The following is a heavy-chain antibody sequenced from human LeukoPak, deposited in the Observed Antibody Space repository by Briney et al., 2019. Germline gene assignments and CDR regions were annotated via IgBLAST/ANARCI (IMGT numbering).Heavy chain of an antibody. J-gene: IGHJ4*02. V-gene: IGHV3-21*01. D-gene: IGHD3-22*01. CDR1: GFTFSSYS. CDR2: ISSSSSYI. CDR3: ARDLGGYDSSGYYAGRVY. Sequence: GGSLRLSCAASGFTFSSYSVNWVRQAPGKGLEWVSSISSSSSYIYYADSVKGRFTISRDNAKNSLYLQMNSLRAEDTAVYYCARDLGGYDSSGYYAGRVYWGQGTLDTVSS.